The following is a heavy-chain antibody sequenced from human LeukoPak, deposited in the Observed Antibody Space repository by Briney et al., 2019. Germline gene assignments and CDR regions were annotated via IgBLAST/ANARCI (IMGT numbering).Heavy chain of an antibody. CDR1: GGSFSGYY. J-gene: IGHJ4*02. CDR3: ARRDYYDSSGYYGY. V-gene: IGHV4-34*01. D-gene: IGHD3-22*01. Sequence: SETLSLTCAVYGGSFSGYYWSWIRQPPGKGLEWIGEINHSGSTNYNPSLKSRVTISVDTSKNQFSLKLSSVTAADTAVYYCARRDYYDSSGYYGYWGQGTLVTVSS. CDR2: INHSGST.